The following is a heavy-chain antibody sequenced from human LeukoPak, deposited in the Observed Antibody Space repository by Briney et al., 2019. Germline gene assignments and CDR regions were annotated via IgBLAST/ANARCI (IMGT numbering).Heavy chain of an antibody. CDR2: IYYSGST. V-gene: IGHV4-59*01. D-gene: IGHD3-22*01. Sequence: SETLSLTCTVSGGSISSYYWSWIRQPPGKGLKWIGYIYYSGSTNYNPSLKSRVTISVDTSKNQFSLKLSSVTAADTAVYYCARDQGYYYDSSGYAFDIWGQGTMVTVSS. CDR3: ARDQGYYYDSSGYAFDI. J-gene: IGHJ3*02. CDR1: GGSISSYY.